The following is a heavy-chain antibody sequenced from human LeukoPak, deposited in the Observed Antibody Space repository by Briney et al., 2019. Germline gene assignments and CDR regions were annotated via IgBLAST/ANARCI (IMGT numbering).Heavy chain of an antibody. V-gene: IGHV4-59*08. CDR1: GGSISRYY. J-gene: IGHJ5*02. CDR2: ISDSGST. Sequence: SETLTLTCTVSGGSISRYYWGWIRQPPGKGLEWIGYISDSGSTYYTPSLKTRATMSADTSKNQLSLRLVSVTAADTAVYYCARQGYCSGGTCYALFGPWGQGTLVIVSS. D-gene: IGHD2-15*01. CDR3: ARQGYCSGGTCYALFGP.